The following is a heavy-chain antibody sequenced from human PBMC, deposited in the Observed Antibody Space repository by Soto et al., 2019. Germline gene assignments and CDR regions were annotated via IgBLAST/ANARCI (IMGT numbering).Heavy chain of an antibody. V-gene: IGHV3-21*06. Sequence: EVQLVESGGGLVKPGGSLRLSCSASGFTFSSYSMNWVRQAPGKGLEWVSSISSSSNYIYYADSVKGRFTISRDNAKNSLYLQMNSLRAEDTAVYYCARDLVGVTYWGQGTLFTVSS. J-gene: IGHJ4*02. CDR3: ARDLVGVTY. CDR2: ISSSSNYI. CDR1: GFTFSSYS. D-gene: IGHD1-26*01.